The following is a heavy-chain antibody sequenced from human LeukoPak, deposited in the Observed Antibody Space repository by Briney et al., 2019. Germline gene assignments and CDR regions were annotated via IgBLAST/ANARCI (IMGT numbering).Heavy chain of an antibody. D-gene: IGHD1-1*01. V-gene: IGHV1-69*05. CDR1: GGTFISYA. J-gene: IGHJ3*02. Sequence: ASVKVSCKASGGTFISYAISWVRQAPGQGLEWMGGIIPIFGTANYAQKLQGRVTITTDESTSTAYMELSSLRSEGTAVYYCARKGPAGTNAFDIWGQGTMVTVSS. CDR2: IIPIFGTA. CDR3: ARKGPAGTNAFDI.